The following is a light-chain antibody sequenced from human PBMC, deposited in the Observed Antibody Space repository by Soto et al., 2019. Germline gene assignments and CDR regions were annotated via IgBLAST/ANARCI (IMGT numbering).Light chain of an antibody. V-gene: IGLV2-14*01. Sequence: QSVLTQPASVSGSPGQSITISCTGTSSDVGGYNYVSWYQQHPDKAPKLMIYDVSNRPEGVSDRFSGSKSGNTASLTISGLQAEDEADYYCSSYTRSSTRVFGTGTKLTVL. CDR3: SSYTRSSTRV. J-gene: IGLJ1*01. CDR1: SSDVGGYNY. CDR2: DVS.